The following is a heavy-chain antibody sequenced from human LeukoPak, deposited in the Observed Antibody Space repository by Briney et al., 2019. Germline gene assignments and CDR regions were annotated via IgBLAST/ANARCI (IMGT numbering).Heavy chain of an antibody. V-gene: IGHV4-34*01. CDR3: ARENYGSGSSEFDY. CDR1: GGSFSGYY. Sequence: SETLSLTCAVYGGSFSGYYWSWIRQPPGKGLEWIGEINHSGSTNYNPSLKSRVTTSVDTSKNQFSLKLSSVTAADTAVYYCARENYGSGSSEFDYWGQGTLVTVSS. CDR2: INHSGST. J-gene: IGHJ4*02. D-gene: IGHD3-10*01.